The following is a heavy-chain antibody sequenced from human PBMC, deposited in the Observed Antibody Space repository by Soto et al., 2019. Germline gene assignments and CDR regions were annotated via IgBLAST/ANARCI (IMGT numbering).Heavy chain of an antibody. CDR1: GFTFSSYG. CDR2: ISYDGSNK. D-gene: IGHD1-26*01. CDR3: AKARVGATSTLDY. V-gene: IGHV3-30*18. J-gene: IGHJ4*02. Sequence: QVQLVESGGGVVQPGRSLRPSCAASGFTFSSYGMHWVRQAPGKGLEWVAVISYDGSNKYYADSVKGRFTISRDNSKNTLYLQMNSLRAEDTAVYYCAKARVGATSTLDYWGQGTLVTVSS.